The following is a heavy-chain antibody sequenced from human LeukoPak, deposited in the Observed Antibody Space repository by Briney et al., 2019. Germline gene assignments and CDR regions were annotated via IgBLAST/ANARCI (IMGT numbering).Heavy chain of an antibody. CDR3: ARDTGYDSSGYPASFDY. Sequence: GGSLRLSCAASGFTFSSYSKNWVRQAPGKGLEWVSSISSSSSYIYYADSVKGRFTISRDNAKNSLYLQMNSLRAEDTAVYYCARDTGYDSSGYPASFDYWGQGTLVTVSS. CDR2: ISSSSSYI. V-gene: IGHV3-21*01. D-gene: IGHD3-22*01. J-gene: IGHJ4*02. CDR1: GFTFSSYS.